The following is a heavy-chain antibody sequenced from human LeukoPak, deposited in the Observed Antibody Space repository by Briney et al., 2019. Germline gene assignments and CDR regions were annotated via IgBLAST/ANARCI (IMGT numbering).Heavy chain of an antibody. CDR2: IYPGDSDT. J-gene: IGHJ6*02. D-gene: IGHD4-11*01. Sequence: GESLKISCKGSGYGFTSYWIGWVRQMPGKGLEWMGIIYPGDSDTRYSPSFQGQVTISADKSISTAYLQWSSLKASDTAMYYCARHDPVFMTTVTTGGMDVWGQGTTVTVSS. CDR1: GYGFTSYW. CDR3: ARHDPVFMTTVTTGGMDV. V-gene: IGHV5-51*01.